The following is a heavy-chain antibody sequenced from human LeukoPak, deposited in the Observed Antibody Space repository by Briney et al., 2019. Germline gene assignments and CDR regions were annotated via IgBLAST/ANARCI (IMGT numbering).Heavy chain of an antibody. V-gene: IGHV1-8*01. D-gene: IGHD4-23*01. CDR1: GYTFTSYD. CDR3: AVRRRDDYGGTFDY. Sequence: ASVKVSCKASGYTFTSYDINWVRQATGQGLEWMGWMNPNSGNTGYAQKFQGRVTMTRNTSISTAYMELSSLRSEDTAVYYCAVRRRDDYGGTFDYWGQGTLVTVSS. J-gene: IGHJ4*02. CDR2: MNPNSGNT.